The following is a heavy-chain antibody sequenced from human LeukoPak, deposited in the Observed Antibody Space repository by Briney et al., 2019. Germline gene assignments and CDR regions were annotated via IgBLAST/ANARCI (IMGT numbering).Heavy chain of an antibody. D-gene: IGHD2-2*01. CDR2: ISGSGGST. V-gene: IGHV3-23*01. J-gene: IGHJ4*02. CDR1: GFTFSSYA. CDR3: AKGPPGIVVVPAAMLDY. Sequence: PGGSLRLSCAASGFTFSSYAMSWVRQAPGKGLEWASAISGSGGSTYYADSVKGRFTISRDNSKNTLYLQMNSLRAEDTAVYYCAKGPPGIVVVPAAMLDYWGQGTLVTVSS.